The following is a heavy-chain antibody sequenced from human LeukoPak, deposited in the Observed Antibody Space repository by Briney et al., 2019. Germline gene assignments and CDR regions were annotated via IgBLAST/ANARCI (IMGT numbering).Heavy chain of an antibody. Sequence: GASVKVSCKPFGYTSTSYGIHWVRQAPGHGLEWMGWISASNVNTNYAQNFQRRLTMTTDTSTSTAYMELRSLRSDDTAVYYCARSLAVADEYWGQGTLVTVSS. J-gene: IGHJ4*02. CDR2: ISASNVNT. CDR1: GYTSTSYG. V-gene: IGHV1-18*01. D-gene: IGHD6-19*01. CDR3: ARSLAVADEY.